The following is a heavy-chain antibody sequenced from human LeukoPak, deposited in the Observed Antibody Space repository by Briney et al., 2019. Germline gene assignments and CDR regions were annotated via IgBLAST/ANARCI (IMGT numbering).Heavy chain of an antibody. D-gene: IGHD3-22*01. Sequence: SETLSLTCTVSGGSISSYYWSWIRQPPGKGLEWIGYIYYSGSTNYNPSLKSRVTISVDTSKNQFSLKLSSVTAADTAVYYCARGHDYYDSSGYYTEWFDLWGQGTLVTVSS. CDR2: IYYSGST. CDR1: GGSISSYY. J-gene: IGHJ5*02. CDR3: ARGHDYYDSSGYYTEWFDL. V-gene: IGHV4-59*01.